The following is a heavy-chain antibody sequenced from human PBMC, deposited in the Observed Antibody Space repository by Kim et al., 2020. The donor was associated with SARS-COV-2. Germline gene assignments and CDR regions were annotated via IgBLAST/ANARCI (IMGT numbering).Heavy chain of an antibody. Sequence: LKSRVTISVDTSKTQFSLKLSSVTAADTAVYYCARGSYDFWSGFPYFDYWGQGTLVTVSS. CDR3: ARGSYDFWSGFPYFDY. V-gene: IGHV4-34*01. D-gene: IGHD3-3*01. J-gene: IGHJ4*02.